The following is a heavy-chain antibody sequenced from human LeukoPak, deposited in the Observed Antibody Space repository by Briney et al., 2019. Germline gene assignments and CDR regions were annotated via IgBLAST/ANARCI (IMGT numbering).Heavy chain of an antibody. D-gene: IGHD7-27*01. CDR2: IYPGDSDT. J-gene: IGHJ3*02. Sequence: GESLEISCKGSGYSFTSYWIGWVRQMRGKGLEWMGIIYPGDSDTRYSPSFQGQVIISADKSISTAYLQWSSLKASDTAMYYCARRPGEDAFDIWGQGTMVTVSS. CDR1: GYSFTSYW. CDR3: ARRPGEDAFDI. V-gene: IGHV5-51*01.